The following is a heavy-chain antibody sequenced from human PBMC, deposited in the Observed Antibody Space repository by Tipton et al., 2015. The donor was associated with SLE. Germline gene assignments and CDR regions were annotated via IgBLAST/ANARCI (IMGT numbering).Heavy chain of an antibody. V-gene: IGHV3-23*01. Sequence: SLRLSCAASGFSFSTYDMSWVRQAPGKGLEWVSAISGSGRRTFYADSVKGRFTVSRDNSKNTLYLHMTSLRPDDTAIYYCARVEMTNHDAFDVWGQGTMITVSS. CDR2: ISGSGRRT. D-gene: IGHD5-24*01. CDR1: GFSFSTYD. J-gene: IGHJ3*01. CDR3: ARVEMTNHDAFDV.